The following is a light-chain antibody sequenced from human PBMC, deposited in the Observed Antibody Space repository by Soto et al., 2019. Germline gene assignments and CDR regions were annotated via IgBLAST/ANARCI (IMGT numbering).Light chain of an antibody. CDR1: SSNIGSNT. V-gene: IGLV1-44*01. CDR2: SNN. CDR3: AAWDASLNVV. J-gene: IGLJ2*01. Sequence: QSVLTQPPSASGTPGQRVTISCSGSSSNIGSNTVNWYQQLPGTAPKLLIYSNNQRPSGVPDRFSGYKSGTSASLAISGLQSEDEADYYCAAWDASLNVVFGGGTKLTVL.